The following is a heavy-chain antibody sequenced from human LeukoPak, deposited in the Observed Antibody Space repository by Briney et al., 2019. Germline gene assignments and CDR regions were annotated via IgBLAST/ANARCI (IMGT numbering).Heavy chain of an antibody. V-gene: IGHV3-21*01. Sequence: GGSLRLSCAASGFTFSSYSMNWVRQAPGKGLEWVSSISSSSSYIYYADSVKGRFTISRDNAKNSLYLQMNSLRAEDTAVYYCASAQDYYDSSGDYPTPFDYWGQGTLVTVSS. CDR1: GFTFSSYS. J-gene: IGHJ4*02. CDR2: ISSSSSYI. D-gene: IGHD3-22*01. CDR3: ASAQDYYDSSGDYPTPFDY.